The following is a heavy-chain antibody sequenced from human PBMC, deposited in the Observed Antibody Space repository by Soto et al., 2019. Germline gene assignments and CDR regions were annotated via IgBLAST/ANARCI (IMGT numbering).Heavy chain of an antibody. CDR2: ISYEGSKT. V-gene: IGHV3-30*18. D-gene: IGHD5-12*01. CDR1: GFTFSDYG. CDR3: AKDHWAAYSGYAIRNYLDV. Sequence: QVQLVESGGGVVQPGRSLRLSCAASGFTFSDYGIHWVRQAPGKGLEWVAVISYEGSKTYYADSVKGRFTISRDNTKNTLYLQMAILRPEDTAVYYCAKDHWAAYSGYAIRNYLDVWGQGTTVTVS. J-gene: IGHJ6*02.